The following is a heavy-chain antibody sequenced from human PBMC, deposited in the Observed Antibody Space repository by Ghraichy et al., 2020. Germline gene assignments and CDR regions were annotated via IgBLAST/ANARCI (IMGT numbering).Heavy chain of an antibody. CDR2: ISSSSSYI. CDR1: GFTFSSYS. CDR3: ASSIVVVPAAMRTLVDY. D-gene: IGHD2-2*01. V-gene: IGHV3-21*01. J-gene: IGHJ4*02. Sequence: GGSLRLSCAASGFTFSSYSMNWVRQAPGKGLEWVSSISSSSSYIYYADSVKGRFTISRDNAKNSLYLQMNSLRAEDTAVYYCASSIVVVPAAMRTLVDYWGQGTLVTVSS.